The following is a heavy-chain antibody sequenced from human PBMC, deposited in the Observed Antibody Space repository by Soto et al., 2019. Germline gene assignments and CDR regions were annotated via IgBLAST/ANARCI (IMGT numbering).Heavy chain of an antibody. CDR1: GGSISSGYDF. J-gene: IGHJ6*02. CDR3: ARDRAKWKDYYYYGMDV. Sequence: PSETLSLTCTVSGGSISSGYDFWTWIRQPPGKGLEWIGYIYYSGSTYYNPSLKSRLTMSVDTSKNQFSLKLSSVTAADTAVYYCARDRAKWKDYYYYGMDVWGQGTTVTVSS. D-gene: IGHD1-20*01. CDR2: IYYSGST. V-gene: IGHV4-30-4*01.